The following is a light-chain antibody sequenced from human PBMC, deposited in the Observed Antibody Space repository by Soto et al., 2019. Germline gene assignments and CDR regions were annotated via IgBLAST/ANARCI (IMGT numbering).Light chain of an antibody. J-gene: IGLJ1*01. Sequence: QSALTQPRSVSGSPGQSVTISCTGTSSEVGGYNYVSWYQQHPGKAPKLMIYDVSKRPSGVPDRFSGSKSGNTASLTISGLQAEDEADYYCCSYAGSYTHYVFGTGTKVTVL. CDR3: CSYAGSYTHYV. CDR2: DVS. CDR1: SSEVGGYNY. V-gene: IGLV2-11*01.